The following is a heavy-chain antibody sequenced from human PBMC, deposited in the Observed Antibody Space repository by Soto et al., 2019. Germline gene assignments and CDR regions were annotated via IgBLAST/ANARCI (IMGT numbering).Heavy chain of an antibody. V-gene: IGHV2-5*02. CDR1: GLSLRTTGVG. Sequence: QVTLKESGPTLVKPTQTLTLTCTVSGLSLRTTGVGVGWVRQPPGTALELLALLYWDDDQRYSPSLRSRLTIAKDSSEKQVVLTMTNMDTVDTATYYCVQSRCGGDCLEIYSSHAYNGLEVWGQGTTVTVSS. CDR3: VQSRCGGDCLEIYSSHAYNGLEV. D-gene: IGHD2-21*02. J-gene: IGHJ6*02. CDR2: LYWDDDQ.